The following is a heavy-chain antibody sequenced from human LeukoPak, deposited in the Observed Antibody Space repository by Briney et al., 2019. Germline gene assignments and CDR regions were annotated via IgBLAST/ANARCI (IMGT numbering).Heavy chain of an antibody. CDR2: INISGGST. D-gene: IGHD5-24*01. J-gene: IGHJ5*02. CDR1: GYTFTIYY. Sequence: GASVTVSFTSSGYTFTIYYMHWVRQGPGQGLEWMGIINISGGSTSYAHKFQSRVTMPRDTSTSTVYMELSSLRSEDTAVYYCARDGLRRPGDGYNPTARFDPWGQGTLVTVSS. CDR3: ARDGLRRPGDGYNPTARFDP. V-gene: IGHV1-46*01.